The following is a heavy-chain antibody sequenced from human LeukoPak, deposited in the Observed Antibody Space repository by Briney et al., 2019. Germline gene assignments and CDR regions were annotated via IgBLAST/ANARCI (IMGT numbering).Heavy chain of an antibody. CDR3: AREARDYGDYSADY. V-gene: IGHV1-8*01. J-gene: IGHJ4*02. CDR1: GYTFTSYD. Sequence: GASVKVSCKASGYTFTSYDINWVRQATGQGLEWMGWMNPNSGNTGYAQKFQGRVTMTRNTSISTAYMELSSLRSEDTAVYYCAREARDYGDYSADYWGQGTLVTVSS. CDR2: MNPNSGNT. D-gene: IGHD4-17*01.